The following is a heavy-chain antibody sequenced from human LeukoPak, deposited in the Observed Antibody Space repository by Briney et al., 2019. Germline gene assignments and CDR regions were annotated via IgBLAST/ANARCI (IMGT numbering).Heavy chain of an antibody. CDR3: ARQEWELPYFDY. J-gene: IGHJ4*02. D-gene: IGHD1-26*01. Sequence: SETLSLTCTVSGGSISSSSYYWGWIRQPPGEGLEWIGSIYYSGSTYYNPSLTSRVTISVDTSKNQFSLKLSSVTAADTAVYYCARQEWELPYFDYWGQGTLVTVSS. CDR2: IYYSGST. V-gene: IGHV4-39*01. CDR1: GGSISSSSYY.